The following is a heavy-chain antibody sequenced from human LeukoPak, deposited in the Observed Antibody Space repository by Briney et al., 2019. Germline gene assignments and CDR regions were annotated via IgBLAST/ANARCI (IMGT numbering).Heavy chain of an antibody. CDR1: GFTFSDYY. J-gene: IGHJ4*02. D-gene: IGHD3-22*01. Sequence: GGSLRLSCAASGFTFSDYYMSWIRQAPGKGLEWVSYISSSGSTIYYADSVKGRFTISRDNAKNSLYLQMNSLRAEDTAVYYCARDLYYYDSSGYGIDYWGQGTLVTVSS. CDR3: ARDLYYYDSSGYGIDY. CDR2: ISSSGSTI. V-gene: IGHV3-11*01.